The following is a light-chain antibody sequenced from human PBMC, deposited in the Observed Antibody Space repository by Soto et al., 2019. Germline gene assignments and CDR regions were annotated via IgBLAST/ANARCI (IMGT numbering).Light chain of an antibody. CDR1: SSDVGGYSY. J-gene: IGLJ1*01. V-gene: IGLV2-11*01. CDR2: DVS. Sequence: QSALTQPRSVSGSPGQSVTISCTGTSSDVGGYSYVSWYQQHPGKAPKLMIYDVSKRPSGVPDRFSGSKSGNTASLTISGLQAEDEADSYCCSSAGSYSYVFGTGTKLTVL. CDR3: CSSAGSYSYV.